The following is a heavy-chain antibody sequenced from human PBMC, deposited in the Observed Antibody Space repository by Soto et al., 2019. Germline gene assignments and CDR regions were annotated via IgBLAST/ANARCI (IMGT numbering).Heavy chain of an antibody. D-gene: IGHD3-10*01. CDR2: IIPIFGTA. CDR3: ASIFSGPLHVSVRGPKIEGYWFDP. Sequence: SVKVSCKASGGTFSSYAISWLRQAPGQGLEWMGGIIPIFGTANYAQKFQGRVTITADESTSTAYMELSSLRSEDTAVYYCASIFSGPLHVSVRGPKIEGYWFDPWGQGTLVTVSS. V-gene: IGHV1-69*13. CDR1: GGTFSSYA. J-gene: IGHJ5*02.